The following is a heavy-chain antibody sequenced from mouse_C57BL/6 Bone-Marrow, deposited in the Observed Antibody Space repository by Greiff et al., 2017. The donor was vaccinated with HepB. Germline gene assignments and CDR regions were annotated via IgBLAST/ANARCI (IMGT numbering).Heavy chain of an antibody. V-gene: IGHV1-9*01. CDR3: ARAWVYDYGSSRSYWYVDV. J-gene: IGHJ1*03. Sequence: VQRVESGAELMKPGASVKLSCKAPGYTFTGYWIAWVKQRPGHGLEWIGEILPGSGSTNYNEKFKGQATFTADTSSTTAYMQLSSLTTEDSAIYYCARAWVYDYGSSRSYWYVDVWGTGTTVTVTS. CDR2: ILPGSGST. D-gene: IGHD1-1*01. CDR1: GYTFTGYW.